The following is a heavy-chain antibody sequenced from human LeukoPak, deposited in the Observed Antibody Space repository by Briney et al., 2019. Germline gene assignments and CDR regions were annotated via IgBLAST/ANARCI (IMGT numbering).Heavy chain of an antibody. D-gene: IGHD6-13*01. CDR2: INPNSGGT. CDR1: GYTFTGYY. V-gene: IGHV1-2*02. J-gene: IGHJ5*02. CDR3: ARLAAAGTAKDNWFDP. Sequence: GASVKVSCKASGYTFTGYYMHWVRQAPGQGLEWMGWINPNSGGTNYAQKFQGRVTMTRDTSISTAYMELSRLRSDDTAVYYCARLAAAGTAKDNWFDPWGQGTLVTVSS.